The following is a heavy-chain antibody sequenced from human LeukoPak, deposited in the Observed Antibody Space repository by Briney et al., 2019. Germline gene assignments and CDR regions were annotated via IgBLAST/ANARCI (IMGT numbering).Heavy chain of an antibody. Sequence: GGSLRLSCAASGFTFSSYSMNWVRQAPGKGLEWVSSISSSSYIYYADSVKVRFTISRDNAENSLYLQMNSLRAEDTAVYYCARIATMVRGTQKVYYYYMDAWGKGTTVTISS. CDR1: GFTFSSYS. V-gene: IGHV3-21*01. D-gene: IGHD3-10*01. CDR3: ARIATMVRGTQKVYYYYMDA. CDR2: ISSSSYI. J-gene: IGHJ6*03.